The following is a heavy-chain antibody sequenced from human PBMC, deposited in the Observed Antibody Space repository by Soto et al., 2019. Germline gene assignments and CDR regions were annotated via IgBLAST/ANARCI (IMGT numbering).Heavy chain of an antibody. CDR2: IDPSDSYT. J-gene: IGHJ4*02. D-gene: IGHD6-19*01. CDR1: GYSFTSYW. V-gene: IGHV5-10-1*01. Sequence: LGESLKISCKGSGYSFTSYWISWVRQMPGKGLEWMGRIDPSDSYTNYSPSFQGHVTISADKSISTAYLQWSSLKASDTAMYYCARPSRLRGIAVAGRDVVDYWGQGTLVTVSS. CDR3: ARPSRLRGIAVAGRDVVDY.